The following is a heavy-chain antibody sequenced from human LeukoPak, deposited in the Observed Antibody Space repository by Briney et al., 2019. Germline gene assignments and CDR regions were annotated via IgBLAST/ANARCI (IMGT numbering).Heavy chain of an antibody. CDR3: ARDRGIAAASDAFDI. D-gene: IGHD6-13*01. V-gene: IGHV4-59*01. J-gene: IGHJ3*02. CDR2: IYYSGST. CDR1: GGSISSYY. Sequence: SETLPLTCTVSGGSISSYYWSSIRQPPGKGLEWIGYIYYSGSTNYNPSLKSRVTISVDTSKNQFSLKLSSVTAADTAVYYCARDRGIAAASDAFDIWGQGTMVTVSS.